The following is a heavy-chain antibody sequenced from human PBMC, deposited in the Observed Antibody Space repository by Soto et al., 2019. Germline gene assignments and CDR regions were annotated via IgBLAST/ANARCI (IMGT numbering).Heavy chain of an antibody. CDR1: GYTFTGHY. CDR2: IGPESGAT. J-gene: IGHJ4*02. CDR3: ARESEDLTSNFDY. V-gene: IGHV1-2*02. Sequence: ASVKVSCKASGYTFTGHYIHWVRQAPEQGPEWMGEIGPESGATRYAQKFQGRVTVSRDNAKNSVYLEMNSLSAEDTAVYYCARESEDLTSNFDYWGQGTLVTVSS.